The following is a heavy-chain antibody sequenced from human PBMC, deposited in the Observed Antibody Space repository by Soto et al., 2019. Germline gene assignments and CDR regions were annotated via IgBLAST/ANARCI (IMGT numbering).Heavy chain of an antibody. V-gene: IGHV2-5*01. Sequence: SGPTLVNPTQTLTLTCTFSGFSLNSSGVGVGWIRQPPGKALEWLALIYWNDEMHYSPSLKSRLTITEDASKHQVVLTVTNMGPVDTATYYCAHRRFAKYSSLPADFDYWGQGILVTVSS. CDR1: GFSLNSSGVG. J-gene: IGHJ4*02. CDR3: AHRRFAKYSSLPADFDY. D-gene: IGHD6-6*01. CDR2: IYWNDEM.